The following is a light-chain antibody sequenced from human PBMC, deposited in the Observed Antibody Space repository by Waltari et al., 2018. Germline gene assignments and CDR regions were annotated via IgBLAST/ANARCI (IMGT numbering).Light chain of an antibody. J-gene: IGKJ1*01. CDR2: HSS. V-gene: IGKV1-12*01. CDR1: QDISTA. Sequence: EIHMTQSPSSVSASVGDRVSMSCRASQDISTALAWYQQKSGKAPSLLIYHSSTLQSGVPYRFSGAGTGTDFTLTINNLHPEDFATYFCQQGDTSPPTFGPGTKVELK. CDR3: QQGDTSPPT.